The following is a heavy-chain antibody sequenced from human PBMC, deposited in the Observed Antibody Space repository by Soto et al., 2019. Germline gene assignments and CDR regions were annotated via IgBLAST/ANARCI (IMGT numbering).Heavy chain of an antibody. J-gene: IGHJ3*02. CDR3: AKTAPNWGRSGAFDI. Sequence: GGSLRLSCSASGFTFNKYAMHWVRQAPGTGLQYVSGISDTGGSTFHADSVKGRFTISRDNSKNTLYLQMNSLRAEDTAVYYCAKTAPNWGRSGAFDIWGQGTMVTVSS. V-gene: IGHV3-64*04. D-gene: IGHD7-27*01. CDR1: GFTFNKYA. CDR2: ISDTGGST.